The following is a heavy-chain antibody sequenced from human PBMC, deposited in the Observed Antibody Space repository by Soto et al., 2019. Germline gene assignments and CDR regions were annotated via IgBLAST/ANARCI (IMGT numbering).Heavy chain of an antibody. CDR3: ARAATGSYHSAS. J-gene: IGHJ4*02. CDR2: IAPHSGRT. D-gene: IGHD3-10*01. CDR1: GYAFTSYG. Sequence: QVQLVQSGPEVKNPGASVRVSCVASGYAFTSYGVNWVRQAPGQGLEWMGWIAPHSGRTTYLPKFQGRVTMTAEVSTNTAYIELRSLKSDDTGIYFCARAATGSYHSASRGQGTVVTVSS. V-gene: IGHV1-18*04.